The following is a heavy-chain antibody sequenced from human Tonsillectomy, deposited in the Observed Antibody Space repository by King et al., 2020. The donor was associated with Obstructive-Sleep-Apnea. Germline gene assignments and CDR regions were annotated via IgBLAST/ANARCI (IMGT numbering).Heavy chain of an antibody. CDR3: ARGRAVVIMGGEPSDDAFDI. CDR1: GYTFTSYY. J-gene: IGHJ3*02. Sequence: QLVQSGAEVKKPGASVKVSCKASGYTFTSYYMHWVRQAPGQGLEWMGIIDPSGGSTSYAQKFQGRVTMTRDTSTSTVYMERSSLRSEDTAVYYCARGRAVVIMGGEPSDDAFDIWGQGTMVTVSS. D-gene: IGHD3-3*01. V-gene: IGHV1-46*01. CDR2: IDPSGGST.